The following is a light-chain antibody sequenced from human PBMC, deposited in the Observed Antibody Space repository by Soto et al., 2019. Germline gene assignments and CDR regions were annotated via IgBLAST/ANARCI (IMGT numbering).Light chain of an antibody. CDR2: DVS. CDR1: SSDVGGYDY. V-gene: IGLV2-14*03. CDR3: SSYTSSSTYV. Sequence: QSALTQPASVSGSPGHSIAISCTGTSSDVGGYDYVSWYQQHPGKAPKLMIYDVSNRPSGVSNRFSGSKSDNTASLTISGLQAEDEADYYCSSYTSSSTYVFGTGTKVTVL. J-gene: IGLJ1*01.